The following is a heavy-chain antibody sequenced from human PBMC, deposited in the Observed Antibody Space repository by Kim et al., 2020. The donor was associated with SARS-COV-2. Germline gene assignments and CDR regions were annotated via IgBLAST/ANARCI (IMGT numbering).Heavy chain of an antibody. CDR1: GGSFSGYY. D-gene: IGHD1-26*01. CDR3: ARGQVGARYFDY. V-gene: IGHV4-34*01. Sequence: SETLSLTCAVYGGSFSGYYWSWIRQPPGKGLEWIGEINHSGSTNYNPSLKSRVTISVDTSKNQFSLKLSSVTAADTAVYYCARGQVGARYFDYWGQGTLVTVSS. CDR2: INHSGST. J-gene: IGHJ4*02.